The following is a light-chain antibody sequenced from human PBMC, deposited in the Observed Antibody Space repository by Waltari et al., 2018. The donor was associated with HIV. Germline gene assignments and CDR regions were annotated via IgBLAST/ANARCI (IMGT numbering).Light chain of an antibody. CDR1: QDISNY. CDR2: DAS. J-gene: IGKJ4*01. V-gene: IGKV1-33*01. CDR3: QQYDNLPF. Sequence: DIQMTQSPSSLSASVGDRVTITCQASQDISNYLNWYQQKPGKAPKLLIYDASNLETGVPSRFSGSGSGTDSTFTISSLQPEDIATYYCQQYDNLPFFGGGTKVEIK.